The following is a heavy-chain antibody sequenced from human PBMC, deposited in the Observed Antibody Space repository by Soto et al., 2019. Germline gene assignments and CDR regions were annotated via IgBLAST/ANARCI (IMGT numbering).Heavy chain of an antibody. D-gene: IGHD4-17*01. Sequence: GGSLRLSCAASGFTFSSYGMHWVRQAPGKGLEWVAVIWYDGSNKYYADSVKGRFTISRDNSKNTLYLQMNSLRAEDTAVYYCARPMTTTTGGFDYWGQGTLVTVSS. CDR2: IWYDGSNK. CDR3: ARPMTTTTGGFDY. CDR1: GFTFSSYG. J-gene: IGHJ4*02. V-gene: IGHV3-33*01.